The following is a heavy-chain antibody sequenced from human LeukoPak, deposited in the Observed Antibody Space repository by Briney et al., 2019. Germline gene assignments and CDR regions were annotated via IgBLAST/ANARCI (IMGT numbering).Heavy chain of an antibody. Sequence: ASVKVSSKASGGTVSRYAISFVREAPGQGLEWRGRIIPIFGTANYPQKFQGRVTITTDESTSTAYMELSSLRSAQTAVYYCARRDYYDSIGSFDYWGQGTLVTVSS. D-gene: IGHD3-22*01. CDR3: ARRDYYDSIGSFDY. CDR1: GGTVSRYA. CDR2: IIPIFGTA. V-gene: IGHV1-69*05. J-gene: IGHJ4*02.